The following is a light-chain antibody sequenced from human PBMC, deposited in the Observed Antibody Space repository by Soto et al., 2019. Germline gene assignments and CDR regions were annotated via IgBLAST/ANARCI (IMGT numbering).Light chain of an antibody. CDR1: HSISSY. V-gene: IGKV1-39*01. CDR3: QQSYSTPWT. CDR2: AAS. J-gene: IGKJ1*01. Sequence: DIQMTQCPSSLSASVGDIVTITCRASHSISSYLNWYQQKPGKAPKLLIYAASSLQRGVPSRFSGSGSGTDFTLTISSLPPEDFATYYCQQSYSTPWTFGQGTKVEIK.